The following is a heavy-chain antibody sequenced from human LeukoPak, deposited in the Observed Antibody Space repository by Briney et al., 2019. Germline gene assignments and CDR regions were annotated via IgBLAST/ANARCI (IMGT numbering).Heavy chain of an antibody. J-gene: IGHJ4*02. CDR3: ATGYSSTWYYFDY. V-gene: IGHV4-59*01. CDR1: GDSLSSYY. Sequence: SETLSLICTVSGDSLSSYYWSWTRQPPGKGLECIRYIYHSGSTNYNPSLKSRVTISADTSKDQFSLKLASVTAADTAVYYCATGYSSTWYYFDYWGQGTLVTVSS. CDR2: IYHSGST. D-gene: IGHD6-13*01.